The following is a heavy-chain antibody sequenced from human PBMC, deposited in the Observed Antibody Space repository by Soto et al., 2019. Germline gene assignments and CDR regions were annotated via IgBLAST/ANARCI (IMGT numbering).Heavy chain of an antibody. D-gene: IGHD3-22*01. J-gene: IGHJ6*02. Sequence: GPPVKVSCKASGYTFTGYYMHWVRPAPGTVLEWMGWINPNSGGTNYAQKFQGWVTMTRDTSISTAYMELSRLRSDDTAVYYCAREWLSPNYYYYGRDVWGQGTTVTVS. CDR3: AREWLSPNYYYYGRDV. CDR1: GYTFTGYY. CDR2: INPNSGGT. V-gene: IGHV1-2*04.